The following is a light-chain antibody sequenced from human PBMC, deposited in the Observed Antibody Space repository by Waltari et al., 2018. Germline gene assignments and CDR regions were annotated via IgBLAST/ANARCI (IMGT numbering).Light chain of an antibody. Sequence: SYELIQPPSVSVSPGQTARITCSGDKLGDKYASWYQQRPGQSPVLVIYQNSKRPSGIPERFSGSNSGNTASLTIGGTQTMDEADYYCQAWDNNVVVFGGGTKLTVL. CDR3: QAWDNNVVV. CDR1: KLGDKY. CDR2: QNS. J-gene: IGLJ2*01. V-gene: IGLV3-1*01.